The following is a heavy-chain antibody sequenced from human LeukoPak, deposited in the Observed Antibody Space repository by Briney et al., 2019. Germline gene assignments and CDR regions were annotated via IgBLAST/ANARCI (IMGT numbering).Heavy chain of an antibody. CDR2: IGGIGAST. D-gene: IGHD6-13*01. J-gene: IGHJ4*02. V-gene: IGHV3-23*01. Sequence: EWVSSIGGIGASTYYADSVKGRFTISRDNSKNTLYLQMNSLRAEDTAVYYCASEQPGYWGQGTLVTVSS. CDR3: ASEQPGY.